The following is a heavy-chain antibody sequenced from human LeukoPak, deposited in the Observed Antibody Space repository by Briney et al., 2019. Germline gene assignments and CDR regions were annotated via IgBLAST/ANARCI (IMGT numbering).Heavy chain of an antibody. J-gene: IGHJ4*02. CDR2: IKSDGSTT. CDR3: ARVVDTHFDY. CDR1: GFTFRSYW. Sequence: GGSLRLSCSTSGFTFRSYWIHWVRQAPGKGLVWLSRIKSDGSTTTYADSVKGRFPISRDNAKHTLYLQMNSLRAEDTAVYYCARVVDTHFDYWGQGTLVTVS. D-gene: IGHD5-18*01. V-gene: IGHV3-74*01.